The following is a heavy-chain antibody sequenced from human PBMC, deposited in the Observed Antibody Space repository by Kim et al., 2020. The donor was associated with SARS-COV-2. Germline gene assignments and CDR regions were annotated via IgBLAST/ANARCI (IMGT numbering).Heavy chain of an antibody. Sequence: SVKVSCKASGGTFSSYAISWVRQAPGQGLEWMGRIIPILGIANYAQKFQGRVTITADKSTSTAYMDLSSLRSEDTAVYYCATRATVTTLPYYFDYWGQGALGTVSS. D-gene: IGHD4-17*01. CDR1: GGTFSSYA. CDR2: IIPILGIA. V-gene: IGHV1-69*04. J-gene: IGHJ4*02. CDR3: ATRATVTTLPYYFDY.